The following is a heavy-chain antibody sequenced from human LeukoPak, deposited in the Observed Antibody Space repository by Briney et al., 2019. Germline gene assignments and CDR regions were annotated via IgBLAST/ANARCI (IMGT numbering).Heavy chain of an antibody. CDR2: MNPNSGDT. CDR1: GYTFTSYD. D-gene: IGHD6-19*01. Sequence: ASVKVSCKASGYTFTSYDINWVRQATGQGLEWMGWMNPNSGDTGYAQKFQGRVTMTRNTSISTAYMELSSLRSDDTAVYYCAGLQWRGGEDDYWGQGTLVTVSS. V-gene: IGHV1-8*01. J-gene: IGHJ4*02. CDR3: AGLQWRGGEDDY.